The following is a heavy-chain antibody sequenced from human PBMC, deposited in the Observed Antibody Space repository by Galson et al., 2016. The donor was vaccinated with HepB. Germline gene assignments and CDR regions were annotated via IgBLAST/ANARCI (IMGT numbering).Heavy chain of an antibody. CDR2: ISGSGGST. J-gene: IGHJ6*02. V-gene: IGHV3-23*01. CDR3: ARYYGILTGYSNYGMDV. Sequence: SLRLSCAASGFTFSSYAMSWVRQAPGKGLEWVSAISGSGGSTYYADSVKGRFTISRDNSKNTLYLQMNSLRAEDTAVYYCARYYGILTGYSNYGMDVWGQGTTVTVSS. D-gene: IGHD3-9*01. CDR1: GFTFSSYA.